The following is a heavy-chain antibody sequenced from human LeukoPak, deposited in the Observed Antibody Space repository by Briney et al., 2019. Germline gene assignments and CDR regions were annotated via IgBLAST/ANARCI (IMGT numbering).Heavy chain of an antibody. CDR2: ISGSGGST. D-gene: IGHD3-22*01. CDR1: GFTFSGYA. J-gene: IGHJ4*02. Sequence: GGSLRLSCAASGFTFSGYAMSWVRQAPGKGLEWVSAISGSGGSTYYADSVKGRFTISRDNSKNTLYLQMNSLRAEDTAVYYCAKVDILTYYYPTGYWGQGTLVTVSS. V-gene: IGHV3-23*01. CDR3: AKVDILTYYYPTGY.